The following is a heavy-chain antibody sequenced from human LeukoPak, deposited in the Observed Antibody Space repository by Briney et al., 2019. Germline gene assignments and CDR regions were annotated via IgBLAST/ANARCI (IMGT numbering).Heavy chain of an antibody. CDR1: GYTFTGYY. V-gene: IGHV1-2*02. Sequence: GASVKVSCKASGYTFTGYYMHWVRQAPGQGLEWMGWINPNSGGTNYAQKFQGRVTMTRDTSISTAYMELSRLRSDDTAVYYCARLGSGFGELFIDYWGQGTLVTASS. D-gene: IGHD3-10*01. CDR3: ARLGSGFGELFIDY. CDR2: INPNSGGT. J-gene: IGHJ4*02.